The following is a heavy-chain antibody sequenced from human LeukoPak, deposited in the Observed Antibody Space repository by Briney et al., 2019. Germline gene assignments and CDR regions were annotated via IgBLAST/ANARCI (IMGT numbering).Heavy chain of an antibody. D-gene: IGHD5-12*01. CDR1: GFTFSSYA. CDR3: ARYSGYDGGFDY. J-gene: IGHJ4*02. V-gene: IGHV3-30-3*01. Sequence: PGGSLRLSCAASGFTFSSYAMHWVRQAPGKGLEWVAVISYDGSNKYYADSVKGRFTISRDNAKNSLYLQMNSLRAEDTAVYYCARYSGYDGGFDYWGQGTLVTVSS. CDR2: ISYDGSNK.